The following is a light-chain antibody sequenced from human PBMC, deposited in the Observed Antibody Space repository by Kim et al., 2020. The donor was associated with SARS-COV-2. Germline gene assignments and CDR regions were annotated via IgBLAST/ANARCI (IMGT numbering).Light chain of an antibody. CDR2: GKY. CDR3: SSRDSSGDHVV. CDR1: SLRKYY. J-gene: IGLJ3*02. Sequence: SSELTQDPAASVALGQTVRLTCQGDSLRKYYATWYHQRPGQAPTLVLYGKYDRPSGIPDRFSGSASGNTASLTITGAQAEDDGDYYCSSRDSSGDHVVFG. V-gene: IGLV3-19*01.